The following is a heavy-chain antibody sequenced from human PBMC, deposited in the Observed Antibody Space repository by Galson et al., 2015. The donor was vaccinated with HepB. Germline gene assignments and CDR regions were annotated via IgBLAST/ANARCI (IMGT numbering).Heavy chain of an antibody. D-gene: IGHD3-22*01. V-gene: IGHV7-4-1*02. CDR3: ASSVVVIPLRGNAFDI. J-gene: IGHJ3*02. CDR2: INTNTGNP. Sequence: SVKVSCKASGYTFTSYAMNWVRQAPGQGLEWMGWINTNTGNPTYAQGFTGRFVFSLDTSVSTAYLQISSLKAEDTAVYYCASSVVVIPLRGNAFDIWGQGTMVTVSS. CDR1: GYTFTSYA.